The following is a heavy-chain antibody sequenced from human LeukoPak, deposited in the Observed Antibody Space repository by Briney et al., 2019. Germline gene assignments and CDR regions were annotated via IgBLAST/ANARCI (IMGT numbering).Heavy chain of an antibody. CDR1: GFTFSSYS. V-gene: IGHV3-48*01. D-gene: IGHD3-3*01. J-gene: IGHJ4*02. CDR2: ISSSSSTI. Sequence: HPGGSLRLSCAASGFTFSSYSMNWVRQAPGKGLEWVSYISSSSSTIYYADSVKGRFTISRDNAKNSLYLQMNSLRAEDTAVYYCARAPLPHDFWNNWYYFDYWGQGTLVTVSS. CDR3: ARAPLPHDFWNNWYYFDY.